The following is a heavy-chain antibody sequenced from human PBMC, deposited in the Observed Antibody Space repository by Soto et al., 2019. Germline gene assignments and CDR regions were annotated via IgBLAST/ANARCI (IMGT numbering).Heavy chain of an antibody. Sequence: ASVKVSCKASGGTFSSYTISWVRQAPGQGLEWMGRIIPILGIANYAQKFQGRVTITADKSTSTAYMELSSLRSEDTAVYYCARPTMSHYIILTPLGDQLSFNIGAKGKMVTVSS. CDR1: GGTFSSYT. D-gene: IGHD3-9*01. CDR2: IIPILGIA. V-gene: IGHV1-69*02. J-gene: IGHJ3*02. CDR3: ARPTMSHYIILTPLGDQLSFNI.